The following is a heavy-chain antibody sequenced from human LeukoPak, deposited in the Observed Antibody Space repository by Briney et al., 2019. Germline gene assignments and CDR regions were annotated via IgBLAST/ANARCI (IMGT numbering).Heavy chain of an antibody. CDR2: INHSGST. Sequence: PSETLSLTCTVSGGSISSSSYYWGWIRQPPGKGLEWIGEINHSGSTNYNPSLKSRVTISVDTSKNQFSLKLSSVTAADTAVYYSARGVTMVRGVINHNWFDPWGQGTLVTVSS. J-gene: IGHJ5*02. V-gene: IGHV4-39*07. CDR3: ARGVTMVRGVINHNWFDP. D-gene: IGHD3-10*01. CDR1: GGSISSSSYY.